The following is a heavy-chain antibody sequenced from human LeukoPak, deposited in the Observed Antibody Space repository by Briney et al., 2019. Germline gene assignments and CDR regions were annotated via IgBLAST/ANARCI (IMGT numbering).Heavy chain of an antibody. CDR1: GFTFSSYW. CDR2: IKQDGSEK. J-gene: IGHJ4*02. Sequence: GGSLRLSCAASGFTFSSYWMSWVRQAPGKGLEWVANIKQDGSEKYYVDSVKGRFTISRDNAKNSLYLQMNSLRAEDTAVYYCARDRGYGSGSYYDYGGQGTLVTVS. V-gene: IGHV3-7*01. D-gene: IGHD3-10*01. CDR3: ARDRGYGSGSYYDY.